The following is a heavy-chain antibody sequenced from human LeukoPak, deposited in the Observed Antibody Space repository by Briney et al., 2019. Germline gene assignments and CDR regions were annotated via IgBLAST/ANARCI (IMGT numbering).Heavy chain of an antibody. J-gene: IGHJ2*01. V-gene: IGHV4-39*07. CDR1: GGSISSSSYY. Sequence: PSETLSLTCTVSGGSISSSSYYWGWIRQPPGKGLEWIGSIYYSGSTYYNPSLKSRVTISVDTSKNQFSLKLSFVTAADTAVYYCARESGELTEETEYWYFDLWGRGTLVTVSS. CDR2: IYYSGST. CDR3: ARESGELTEETEYWYFDL. D-gene: IGHD7-27*01.